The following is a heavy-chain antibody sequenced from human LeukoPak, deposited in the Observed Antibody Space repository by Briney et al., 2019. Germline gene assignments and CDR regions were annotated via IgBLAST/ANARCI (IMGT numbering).Heavy chain of an antibody. D-gene: IGHD2-15*01. Sequence: GGSLRLSCAASGFTVSSNYMSWVRQAPGQGLEWVSVIYSGVSAYYADSVKGRFTISRDNSKNTLYLQMSSLRAEDTAVYYCARALRTPPYYFDYWGQGTLGAVSS. CDR1: GFTVSSNY. J-gene: IGHJ4*02. V-gene: IGHV3-53*01. CDR2: IYSGVSA. CDR3: ARALRTPPYYFDY.